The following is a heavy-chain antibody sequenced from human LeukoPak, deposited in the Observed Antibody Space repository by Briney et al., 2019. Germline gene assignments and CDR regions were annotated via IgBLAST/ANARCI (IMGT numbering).Heavy chain of an antibody. J-gene: IGHJ4*02. D-gene: IGHD2-2*01. CDR3: ARRYCSSTNCYAFEY. CDR2: ISSSSTYT. V-gene: IGHV3-21*01. CDR1: GFTFSSYS. Sequence: GGSLRLSCAASGFTFSSYSMNWVRQAPGKGLEWVSSISSSSTYTYYADSMKGRFTISRDNAKNSLYLQMNSLRAEDTAVYYCARRYCSSTNCYAFEYWGQGTLVTVSS.